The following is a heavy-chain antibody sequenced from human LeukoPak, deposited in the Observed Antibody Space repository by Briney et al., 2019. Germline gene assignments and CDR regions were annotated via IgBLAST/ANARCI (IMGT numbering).Heavy chain of an antibody. CDR3: ARESPAFDY. CDR2: ISSSGSTT. J-gene: IGHJ4*02. CDR1: GVTFSSFA. Sequence: GGSLRLSCGDSGVTFSSFAMSWVRKAPGKGLEWVSTISSSGSTTYYVDSVKGRFTISRDNSRNTLYLQMNSLRGEDTAVYYCARESPAFDYWGQGTLVTVS. V-gene: IGHV3-23*01.